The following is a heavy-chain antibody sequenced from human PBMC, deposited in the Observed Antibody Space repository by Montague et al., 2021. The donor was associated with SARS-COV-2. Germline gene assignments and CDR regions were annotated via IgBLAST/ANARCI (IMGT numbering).Heavy chain of an antibody. D-gene: IGHD3-22*01. CDR3: ARFPTSYYYDSKAAPATPDAFDI. J-gene: IGHJ3*02. CDR2: IYYSGST. CDR1: GGSISSSGYY. Sequence: SETLSLTCTVSGGSISSSGYYWGWIRQPPGKGLEWIGSIYYSGSTYYNPPLKSRVTISVDKSKNQFSLKLSSVTAADTAVYYCARFPTSYYYDSKAAPATPDAFDIWDQGTMVTVSS. V-gene: IGHV4-39*01.